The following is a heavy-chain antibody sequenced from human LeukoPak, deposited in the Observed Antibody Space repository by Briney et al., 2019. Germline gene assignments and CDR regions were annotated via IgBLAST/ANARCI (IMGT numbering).Heavy chain of an antibody. CDR1: GDSISSGDYY. Sequence: PSETLSLTCTVSGDSISSGDYYWSWIRQPAGKGLEWIGRIYARGNTNYNPSLKSRVTRSVDTSKNQFSLKLSSVTAADTAVYYCARGSLPAQGTYSLGYWGQGTLVTVSS. CDR3: ARGSLPAQGTYSLGY. D-gene: IGHD1-26*01. J-gene: IGHJ4*02. CDR2: IYARGNT. V-gene: IGHV4-61*02.